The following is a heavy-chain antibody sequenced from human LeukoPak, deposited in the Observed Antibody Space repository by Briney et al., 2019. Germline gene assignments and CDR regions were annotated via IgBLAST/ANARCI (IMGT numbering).Heavy chain of an antibody. CDR2: IYTSGST. CDR1: GGSISSYY. CDR3: ARSRIAAAGTRPTDAFDI. Sequence: SETLSLTCTVSGGSISSYYWSWIRQPAGKGLEWIGRIYTSGSTNYNPPLKSRVTMSVDTSKNQFSLKLSSVTAADTAVYYCARSRIAAAGTRPTDAFDIWGQGTMVTVSS. V-gene: IGHV4-4*07. D-gene: IGHD6-13*01. J-gene: IGHJ3*02.